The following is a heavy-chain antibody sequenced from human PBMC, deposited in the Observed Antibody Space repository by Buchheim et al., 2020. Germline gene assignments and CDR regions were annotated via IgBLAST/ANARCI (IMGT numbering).Heavy chain of an antibody. CDR3: ARDHPSSGWPTFDL. D-gene: IGHD5-24*01. CDR1: GFSINSRA. Sequence: EVQLLESGGTLVQPGGSLRLSCVASGFSINSRAMNWVRQAPGKAPQWVAGITRQATTYYVGSVEGRFTISRDDSKNSIHLQMNRLRGEDTAIYYCARDHPSSGWPTFDLWGQGTL. CDR2: ITRQATT. J-gene: IGHJ4*02. V-gene: IGHV3-23*01.